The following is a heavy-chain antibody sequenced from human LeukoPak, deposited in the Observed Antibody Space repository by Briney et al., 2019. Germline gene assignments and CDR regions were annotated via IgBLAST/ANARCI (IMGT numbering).Heavy chain of an antibody. CDR2: IRYDGSNK. CDR3: ARIAENGGSYFDY. J-gene: IGHJ4*02. D-gene: IGHD1-26*01. CDR1: GFTFSSYG. V-gene: IGHV3-30*02. Sequence: PGGSLRLSCAASGFTFSSYGMHWVRQAPGKGLEGVAFIRYDGSNKYYADSVKGRFTISRDNSKNTLYLQMNSLRAEDTAVYYCARIAENGGSYFDYWGQGTLVTVSS.